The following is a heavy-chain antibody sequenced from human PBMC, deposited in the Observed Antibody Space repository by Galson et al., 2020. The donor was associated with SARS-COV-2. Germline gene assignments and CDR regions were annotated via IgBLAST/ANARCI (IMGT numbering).Heavy chain of an antibody. CDR1: GFTFSSYG. D-gene: IGHD1-20*01. Sequence: GESLKISCAASGFTFSSYGMHWVRQAPGKGLEWVAFIWYDGRNIYYVDSVKGRFTISRDNSKNMLYLQMNSLRAEDTAVYYCARSFYNSADHWGQGALVTVSS. V-gene: IGHV3-33*01. J-gene: IGHJ4*02. CDR2: IWYDGRNI. CDR3: ARSFYNSADH.